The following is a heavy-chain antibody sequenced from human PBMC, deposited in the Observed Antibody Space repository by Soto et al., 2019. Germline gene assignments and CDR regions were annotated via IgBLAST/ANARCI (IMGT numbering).Heavy chain of an antibody. Sequence: EVQLVESGGGLVQPGRSLRLSCTASGFRFGDFAMSWIRQAPGKGLEWVGFIRSKVFGGTTDYAASVRGRFTISRDDSRSIAYLHMYSLKTEDTAVYYCTRRSYSGYDYEGEFDYWGQGTLVTVSS. J-gene: IGHJ4*02. D-gene: IGHD5-12*01. V-gene: IGHV3-49*03. CDR2: IRSKVFGGTT. CDR1: GFRFGDFA. CDR3: TRRSYSGYDYEGEFDY.